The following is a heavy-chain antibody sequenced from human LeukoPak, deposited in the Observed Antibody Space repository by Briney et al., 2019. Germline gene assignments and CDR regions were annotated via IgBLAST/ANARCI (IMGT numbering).Heavy chain of an antibody. CDR1: GYSISSGYF. Sequence: TSSETLSLTCAVSGYSISSGYFCGWIRQPPGKGLEWIGSIYHSGSTYYNPSLKSRVTISLDTSKNQFSLKLSSVTAADTAVYYRAKHSRGCGSTSCYNFDFWGQGALVTVSS. J-gene: IGHJ4*02. V-gene: IGHV4-38-2*01. CDR3: AKHSRGCGSTSCYNFDF. CDR2: IYHSGST. D-gene: IGHD2-2*02.